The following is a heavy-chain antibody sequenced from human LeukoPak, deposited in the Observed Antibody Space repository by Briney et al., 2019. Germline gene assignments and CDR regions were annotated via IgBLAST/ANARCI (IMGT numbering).Heavy chain of an antibody. J-gene: IGHJ6*03. D-gene: IGHD3-3*01. Sequence: ASVKVSCKASGYTFTGYYMHWVRQATGQGLEWMGWTTPNSGNTGYAQKFQGRVTITRNTSISTAYMELSSLRSEDTAVYYCARGYDFWSGSYHYYMDVWGKGTTVTVSS. CDR2: TTPNSGNT. V-gene: IGHV1-8*03. CDR1: GYTFTGYY. CDR3: ARGYDFWSGSYHYYMDV.